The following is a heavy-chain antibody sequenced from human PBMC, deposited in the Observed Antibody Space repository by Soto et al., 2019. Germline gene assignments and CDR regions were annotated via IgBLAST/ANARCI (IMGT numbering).Heavy chain of an antibody. V-gene: IGHV3-23*01. D-gene: IGHD1-1*01. Sequence: SGGSLRLSCAASGFTFSSYAMSWVRQAPGKGLEWVSAISGSGGSTYYADSVKGRFTISRDNSKNTQYLQMNSLRAWDTAVYYCAIYNVPGYYSGMDVWGQGTTVTVSS. J-gene: IGHJ6*02. CDR2: ISGSGGST. CDR3: AIYNVPGYYSGMDV. CDR1: GFTFSSYA.